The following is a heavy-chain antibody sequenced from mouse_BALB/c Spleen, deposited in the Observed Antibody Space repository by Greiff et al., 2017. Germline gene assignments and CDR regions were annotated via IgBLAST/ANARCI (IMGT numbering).Heavy chain of an antibody. CDR2: ISYDGSN. CDR3: ARDEVTTSYYYAMDY. Sequence: EVKLQESGPGLVKPSQSLSLTCSVTGYSITSGYYWNWLRQFPGNKLEWMGYISYDGSNNYNPSLKNRISITRDTSKNQFFLKLNAVTTEDTATYYCARDEVTTSYYYAMDYWGQGTSVTVSS. J-gene: IGHJ4*01. V-gene: IGHV3-6*02. CDR1: GYSITSGYY. D-gene: IGHD2-2*01.